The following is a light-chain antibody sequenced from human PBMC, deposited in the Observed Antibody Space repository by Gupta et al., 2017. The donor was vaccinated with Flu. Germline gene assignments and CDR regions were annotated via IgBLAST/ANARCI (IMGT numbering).Light chain of an antibody. J-gene: IGKJ2*01. CDR3: QQYNRHPFT. Sequence: LTQSLPTLSASIGDRVTITCRASQTVSYWLAWYQQKPGKAPKLLIYMASKSQSGVPSRFSATGSGTEFTLTINDLQPDDSASYYCQQYNRHPFTFGLGTRLEI. CDR1: QTVSYW. CDR2: MAS. V-gene: IGKV1-5*03.